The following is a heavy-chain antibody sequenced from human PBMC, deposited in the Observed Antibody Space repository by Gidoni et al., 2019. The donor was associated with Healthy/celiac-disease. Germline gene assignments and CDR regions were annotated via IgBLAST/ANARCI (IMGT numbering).Heavy chain of an antibody. V-gene: IGHV4-39*01. CDR2: IYYSGST. CDR1: GGSISSSSYY. CDR3: ARRNIAATVGGWFDP. D-gene: IGHD6-13*01. Sequence: QLPLQESGPGLVKTSETLSLTCTVSGGSISSSSYYWGWIRQPPGKGMEWIANIYYSGSTYYNPSLKSRGTISVDTSKNQFSLKLSSVTAADTAVYYCARRNIAATVGGWFDPWGQGTLVTVSS. J-gene: IGHJ5*02.